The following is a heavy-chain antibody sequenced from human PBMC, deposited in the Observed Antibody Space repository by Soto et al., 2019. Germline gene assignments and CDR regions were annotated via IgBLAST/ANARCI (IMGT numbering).Heavy chain of an antibody. Sequence: EVQLVESGGGLVKPGGSLRLSCAASGFTFSNAWMSWVRQAPGKGLEWVGRIKSRADGGTADHAAPVKGRFAISRDDSKNTLYLPMNSLKTEDTAVYHCATLGGNLGAFDYWGHGTLVTVSS. CDR3: ATLGGNLGAFDY. CDR2: IKSRADGGTA. V-gene: IGHV3-15*01. D-gene: IGHD3-16*01. J-gene: IGHJ4*01. CDR1: GFTFSNAW.